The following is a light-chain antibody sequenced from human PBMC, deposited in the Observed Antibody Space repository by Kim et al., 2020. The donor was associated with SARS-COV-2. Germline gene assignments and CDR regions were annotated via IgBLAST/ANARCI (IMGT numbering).Light chain of an antibody. J-gene: IGKJ1*01. CDR1: QSVRIW. Sequence: SAPLEDTVSITCRASQSVRIWLACYQQRPERAPKLLCYMASSLESGVSSRFCGSGSGTEFTLTISSLQPDDFATYYCQQYSSHWTFGQGTKGDIK. CDR3: QQYSSHWT. CDR2: MAS. V-gene: IGKV1-5*03.